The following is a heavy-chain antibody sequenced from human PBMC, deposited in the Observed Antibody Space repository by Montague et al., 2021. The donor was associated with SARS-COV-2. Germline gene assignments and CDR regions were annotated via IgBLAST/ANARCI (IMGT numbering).Heavy chain of an antibody. Sequence: SETLSLTCEVSGGSISSYYWSWIRQSPGKGLEWIGYVHYTGSTKYNPSLKTRVTISVDTSKNHFALRLSSVTAADTAVYYCAREFRIELWQTNWYFGLWGRGTLVTVSS. CDR1: GGSISSYY. D-gene: IGHD3-16*01. CDR3: AREFRIELWQTNWYFGL. CDR2: VHYTGST. V-gene: IGHV4-59*01. J-gene: IGHJ2*01.